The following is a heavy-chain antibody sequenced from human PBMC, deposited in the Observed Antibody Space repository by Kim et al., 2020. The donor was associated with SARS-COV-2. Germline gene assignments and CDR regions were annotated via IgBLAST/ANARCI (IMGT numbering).Heavy chain of an antibody. CDR2: INAGNGNT. V-gene: IGHV1-3*01. CDR3: ARDGSGYYKRFDP. Sequence: ASVKVSCKASGYTFTSYAMHWVRQAPGQRLEWMGWINAGNGNTKYSQKFQGRVTITRDTSASTAYMELSSLRSEDTAVYYCARDGSGYYKRFDPWGQGTLVTVSS. CDR1: GYTFTSYA. D-gene: IGHD3-22*01. J-gene: IGHJ5*02.